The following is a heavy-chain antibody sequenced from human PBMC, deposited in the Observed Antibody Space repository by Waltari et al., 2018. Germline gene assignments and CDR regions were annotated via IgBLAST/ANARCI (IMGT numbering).Heavy chain of an antibody. CDR1: GFTFSSYW. CDR2: IKQDGSEK. Sequence: EVQLVESGGGLVQPGGSLRLYCAASGFTFSSYWMSWGRQAPGKGLEWVANIKQDGSEKYYVDSVKGRFTISRDNAKNSLYLQMNSLRAEDTAVYYCARALPWRPFDYWGQGTLVTVSS. D-gene: IGHD3-3*01. V-gene: IGHV3-7*01. J-gene: IGHJ4*02. CDR3: ARALPWRPFDY.